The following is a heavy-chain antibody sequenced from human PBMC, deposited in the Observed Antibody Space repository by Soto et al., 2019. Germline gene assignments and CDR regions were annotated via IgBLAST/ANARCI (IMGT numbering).Heavy chain of an antibody. D-gene: IGHD2-2*01. CDR2: IYYSGST. CDR3: ARVSHCSSTSCFPAFDI. Sequence: SETLSLTCTVSGGSISSGGYYWSWIRQHPGKGLEWIGYIYYSGSTYYNPSLKSQVTISVDTSKNQFSLKLSSVTAADTAVYYCARVSHCSSTSCFPAFDIWGQGTMVTVSS. V-gene: IGHV4-31*01. J-gene: IGHJ3*02. CDR1: GGSISSGGYY.